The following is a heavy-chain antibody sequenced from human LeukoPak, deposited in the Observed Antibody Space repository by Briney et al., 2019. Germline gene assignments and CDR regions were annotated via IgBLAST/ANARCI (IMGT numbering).Heavy chain of an antibody. CDR3: ARALMGDFWSGYSRGYYYYYMDV. V-gene: IGHV1-69*05. CDR1: GGTFSSYA. J-gene: IGHJ6*03. CDR2: VIPIFGTA. D-gene: IGHD3-3*01. Sequence: ASVKVSCKASGGTFSSYAISWVRQGPGQGLEWRGGVIPIFGTANYAQKFQGRVTITTDESPSTAYMELRSLRSEDTAVYYCARALMGDFWSGYSRGYYYYYMDVWGKGTTVTVSS.